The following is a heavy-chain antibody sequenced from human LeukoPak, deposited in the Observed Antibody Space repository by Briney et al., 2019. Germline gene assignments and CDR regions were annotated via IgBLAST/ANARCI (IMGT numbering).Heavy chain of an antibody. J-gene: IGHJ6*02. D-gene: IGHD6-13*01. CDR3: ASRSSWYAMDV. Sequence: SETLSLTCAVYGGSFSGYYWSWIRQPPGKGLEWIGEINHSGSTNYNPSLKSRVTISVDTSKNQFSLKLSSVTAADTAVYYCASRSSWYAMDVWGQGTRSPSP. V-gene: IGHV4-34*01. CDR1: GGSFSGYY. CDR2: INHSGST.